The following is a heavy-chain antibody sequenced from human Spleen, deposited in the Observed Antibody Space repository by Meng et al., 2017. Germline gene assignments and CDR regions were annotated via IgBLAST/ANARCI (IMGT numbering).Heavy chain of an antibody. CDR3: ARDDYISGSYRYYSRVAY. Sequence: GGSLRPSCAALGSTFSNYAMHWVRQAPGKGLEWVAVISYDGVNKYYADSVKGRFTISRDSSKNTLYLQMNSLRAEDTAVYYCARDDYISGSYRYYSRVAYWGQGTLVTVSS. D-gene: IGHD3-16*02. CDR2: ISYDGVNK. CDR1: GSTFSNYA. V-gene: IGHV3-30*04. J-gene: IGHJ4*02.